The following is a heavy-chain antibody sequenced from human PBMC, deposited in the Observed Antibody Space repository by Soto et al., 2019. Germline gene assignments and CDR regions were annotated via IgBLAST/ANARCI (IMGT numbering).Heavy chain of an antibody. CDR1: GGSISSYY. V-gene: IGHV4-59*08. CDR2: IYYSGST. CDR3: ARIGIAAARDYYGMDV. J-gene: IGHJ6*02. Sequence: SETLSLTCTVSGGSISSYYWSWIRQPPWKGLEWIGYIYYSGSTNYNPSLKSRVTISVDTSKNQFSLKLSSVTAADTAVYYCARIGIAAARDYYGMDVWGQGTTVTVSS. D-gene: IGHD6-13*01.